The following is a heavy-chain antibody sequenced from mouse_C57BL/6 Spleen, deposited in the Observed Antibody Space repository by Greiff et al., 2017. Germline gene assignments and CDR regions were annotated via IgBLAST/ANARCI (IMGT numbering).Heavy chain of an antibody. V-gene: IGHV1-26*01. CDR1: GYTFTDYY. CDR3: ARKTPGYYAMDY. Sequence: EVQLQQSGPELVKPGASVKISCKASGYTFTDYYMNWVKQSHGKSLEWIGDINPNNGGTSYNQKFKGKATLTVDKSSSTAYMELRSLTSEDSAVYYCARKTPGYYAMDYWGQGTSVTVSS. CDR2: INPNNGGT. J-gene: IGHJ4*01.